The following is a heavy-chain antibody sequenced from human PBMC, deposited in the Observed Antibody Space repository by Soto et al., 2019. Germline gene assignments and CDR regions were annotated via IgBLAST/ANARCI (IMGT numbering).Heavy chain of an antibody. V-gene: IGHV2-5*02. CDR1: GFSLSTSGVG. J-gene: IGHJ5*02. CDR3: ALTYYGSGSYYNVRWFDP. Sequence: QITLKESGPPLVKPTQTLTLTCTFSGFSLSTSGVGVGWIRQPPGKALEWLALIYWDDDKRYSPSLKSRLTITKDTSKNQVVLTMTNRDPVDTATYYCALTYYGSGSYYNVRWFDPWGQGTLVTVSS. CDR2: IYWDDDK. D-gene: IGHD3-10*01.